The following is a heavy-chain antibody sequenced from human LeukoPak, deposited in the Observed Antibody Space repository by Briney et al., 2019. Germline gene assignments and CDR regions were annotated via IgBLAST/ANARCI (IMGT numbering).Heavy chain of an antibody. V-gene: IGHV3-NL1*01. CDR3: ARTYSSSSYSPFDY. CDR1: GFIFSGFG. J-gene: IGHJ4*02. Sequence: GGSLRLSCAASGFIFSGFGMHWVRQAPGKGLEWVSVIYYGGSTYYADSVKGRFTISRDNSKNTLYLQMNSLRAEDTAVYYCARTYSSSSYSPFDYWGQGTLVTVSS. CDR2: IYYGGST. D-gene: IGHD6-13*01.